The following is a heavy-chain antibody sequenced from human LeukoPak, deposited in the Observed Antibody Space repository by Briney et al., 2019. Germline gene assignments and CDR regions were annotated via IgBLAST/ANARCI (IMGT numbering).Heavy chain of an antibody. J-gene: IGHJ4*02. CDR3: TTDRGYSTLDD. CDR1: GFTFSSYS. D-gene: IGHD3-10*01. Sequence: GGSLGLSCEASGFTFSSYSMNWVRQAPGKGLEWLAYLGIYYISYADSVKGRFTISRDNAKKTLYLQMDSLRTDDTAVYYCTTDRGYSTLDDWGQGTLVTVPS. V-gene: IGHV3-21*05. CDR2: LGIYYI.